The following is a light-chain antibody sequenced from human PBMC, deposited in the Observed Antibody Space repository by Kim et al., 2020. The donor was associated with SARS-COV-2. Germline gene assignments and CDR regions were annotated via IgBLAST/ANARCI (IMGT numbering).Light chain of an antibody. CDR2: SDD. J-gene: IGLJ3*02. Sequence: ELTQPPSASGTPGQRVTISCSGSSSNIGRNTVNWYQHLPGTAPKLLIYSDDQRPSGVPDRFSGSKSGTSASLAITGLQSEDEADYYCAAWDDGLNGVFGGGTQLTVL. V-gene: IGLV1-44*01. CDR1: SSNIGRNT. CDR3: AAWDDGLNGV.